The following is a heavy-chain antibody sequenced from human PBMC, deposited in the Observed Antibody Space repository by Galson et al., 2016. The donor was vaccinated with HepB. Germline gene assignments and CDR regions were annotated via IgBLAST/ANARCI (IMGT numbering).Heavy chain of an antibody. CDR2: INTYNGNT. J-gene: IGHJ4*02. V-gene: IGHV1-18*01. D-gene: IGHD6-19*01. Sequence: SVKVSCKASGYTFANYGINWVRQAPGQGLEWMGWINTYNGNTDYAQKLKGRVTMTTDTSTSTAYMELRSLRSDDTAVYYCARDDGISGWDAVRTMNHFDYWGQGALVTVSS. CDR1: GYTFANYG. CDR3: ARDDGISGWDAVRTMNHFDY.